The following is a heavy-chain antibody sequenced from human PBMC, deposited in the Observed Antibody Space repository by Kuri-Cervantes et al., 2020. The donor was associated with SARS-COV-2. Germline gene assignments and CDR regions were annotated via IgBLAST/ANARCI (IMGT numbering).Heavy chain of an antibody. CDR3: ATPHGGDDY. J-gene: IGHJ4*02. Sequence: GESLKISCAASGFTFSSYWMSWVRQAPGKGLEWVANIKQDGSEKYYVDSVKGRFTISRDNAKNTLYLQMNSLRAEDTAVYYRATPHGGDDYWGQGTLVTVSS. D-gene: IGHD3-16*01. CDR2: IKQDGSEK. CDR1: GFTFSSYW. V-gene: IGHV3-7*01.